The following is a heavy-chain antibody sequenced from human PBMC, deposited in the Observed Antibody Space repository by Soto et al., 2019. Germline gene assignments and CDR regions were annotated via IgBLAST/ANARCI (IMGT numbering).Heavy chain of an antibody. CDR2: MNTNSGNT. V-gene: IGHV1-8*01. J-gene: IGHJ5*02. Sequence: QVQLVQSGAEVKKPGASVKVSCKASGYTFTSYDINWVRQATGQGLEWMGWMNTNSGNTDYAQKFQGRVTMTRNTSISTAYVDLSIMSSEDTAVYYCARARSGSYYHWGQGTLVTVSS. D-gene: IGHD1-26*01. CDR3: ARARSGSYYH. CDR1: GYTFTSYD.